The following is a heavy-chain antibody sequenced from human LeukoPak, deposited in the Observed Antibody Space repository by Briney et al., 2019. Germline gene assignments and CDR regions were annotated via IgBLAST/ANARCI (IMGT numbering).Heavy chain of an antibody. CDR1: GFTFSSYA. CDR2: ISYDGSNK. J-gene: IGHJ4*02. V-gene: IGHV3-30-3*01. Sequence: GGSLRLSCAASGFTFSSYAMHWVRQAPGKGLEWVAVISYDGSNKYYAGSVKGRFTISRDNSRNTLYLQMNSLRAEDTAVYYCAREGHSSSWYYFDYWGQGTLVTVSS. D-gene: IGHD6-13*01. CDR3: AREGHSSSWYYFDY.